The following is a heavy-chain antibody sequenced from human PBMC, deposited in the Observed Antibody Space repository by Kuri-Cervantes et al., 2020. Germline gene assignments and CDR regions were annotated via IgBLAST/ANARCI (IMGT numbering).Heavy chain of an antibody. CDR3: VKAHNPYDSSGYDGAFDI. Sequence: GESLKISCAASGFTFSSYAMSWVRQAPGKGLEWVSAISGSGGSTYYADSVKGRFTISRDNSKNTLYLQMNSLRAEDTAVYYCVKAHNPYDSSGYDGAFDIWGQGTMVTVSS. D-gene: IGHD3-22*01. V-gene: IGHV3-23*01. CDR2: ISGSGGST. J-gene: IGHJ3*02. CDR1: GFTFSSYA.